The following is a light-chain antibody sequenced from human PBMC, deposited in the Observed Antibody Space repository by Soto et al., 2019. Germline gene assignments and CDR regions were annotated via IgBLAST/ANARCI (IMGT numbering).Light chain of an antibody. CDR3: QQTYSYIS. V-gene: IGKV1-39*01. CDR1: RTINTY. CDR2: GAS. Sequence: DVRMTQSPSSLSASVGDTITITCRASRTINTYLNWFQQKPGEPPRLLIYGASTLHDGVPSRFSGSGSGADFTLTISGLQHEDFASYHCQQTYSYISFGGGNKV. J-gene: IGKJ4*01.